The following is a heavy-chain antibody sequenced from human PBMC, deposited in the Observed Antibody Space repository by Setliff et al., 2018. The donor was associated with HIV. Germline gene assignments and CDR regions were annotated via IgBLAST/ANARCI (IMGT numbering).Heavy chain of an antibody. CDR1: GYTFSSYY. J-gene: IGHJ6*02. CDR3: ARVTHTAMVNYYYYGMDV. Sequence: GASVKVSCKASGYTFSSYYMHWVRQAPGQGLEWMGGIIPSLGTANYAQRFQGRVTFTADESTTTVYMELTRLRSEDTAVYYCARVTHTAMVNYYYYGMDVWGQGTTVTVSS. V-gene: IGHV1-69*13. CDR2: IIPSLGTA. D-gene: IGHD5-18*01.